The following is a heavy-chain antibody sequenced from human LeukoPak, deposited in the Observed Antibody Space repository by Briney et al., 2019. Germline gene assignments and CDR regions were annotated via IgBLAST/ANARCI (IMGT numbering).Heavy chain of an antibody. CDR3: AREDSSSCMD. J-gene: IGHJ4*02. CDR1: GYTFTSYY. Sequence: ASVKVSCKASGYTFTSYYIHWVRQAPGQGLEWMGMINPSGGSTTYAQKFQGRVTMTRDTSTSTVYMELSSLRSEDTAVYYGAREDSSSCMDWGQGTLVTVSS. CDR2: INPSGGST. V-gene: IGHV1-46*03. D-gene: IGHD6-6*01.